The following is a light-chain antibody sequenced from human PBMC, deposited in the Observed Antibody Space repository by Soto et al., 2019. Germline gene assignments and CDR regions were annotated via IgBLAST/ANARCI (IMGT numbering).Light chain of an antibody. Sequence: DIQMTQSPSSLSASVGDRVTITCRASQSITRYLNWYQQKPGKPPQLLIYGASNLQSGVPSRFSGGGSGTDFNLTISRLQPEDFATYYCQQSYRTFGQGTKVDIK. CDR2: GAS. J-gene: IGKJ1*01. V-gene: IGKV1-39*01. CDR3: QQSYRT. CDR1: QSITRY.